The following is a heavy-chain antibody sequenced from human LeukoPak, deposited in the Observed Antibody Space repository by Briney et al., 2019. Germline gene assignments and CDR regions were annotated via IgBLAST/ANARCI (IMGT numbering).Heavy chain of an antibody. J-gene: IGHJ4*02. Sequence: GASVKVSCKASGYTFTGYYMHWVRQAPGQGLEWMGRINPTSGGTNYAQRFQGRVTMTRDTSISTAYMELSRLRSDDTAVYYCARENIRRGYSYGYPDYWGQGTLVTVSS. CDR3: ARENIRRGYSYGYPDY. CDR2: INPTSGGT. CDR1: GYTFTGYY. D-gene: IGHD5-18*01. V-gene: IGHV1-2*06.